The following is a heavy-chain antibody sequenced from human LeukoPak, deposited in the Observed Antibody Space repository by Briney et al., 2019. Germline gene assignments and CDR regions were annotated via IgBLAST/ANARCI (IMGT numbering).Heavy chain of an antibody. CDR2: IYYSGST. CDR3: ARPPNAVLRYFDWFRFDY. Sequence: PSETLSLTCTVSGGSISSYYWSWIRQPPGKGLEWIGYIYYSGSTNYNPSLKSRVTISVDTSKNQFSLKLSSVTAADTAVHYCARPPNAVLRYFDWFRFDYWGQGTLVTVSS. D-gene: IGHD3-9*01. J-gene: IGHJ4*02. V-gene: IGHV4-59*01. CDR1: GGSISSYY.